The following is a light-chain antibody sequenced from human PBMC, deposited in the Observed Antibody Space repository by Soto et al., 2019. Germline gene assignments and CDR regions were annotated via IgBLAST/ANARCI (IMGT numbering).Light chain of an antibody. CDR2: EVR. CDR1: SSDVGGYNY. CDR3: SSYRSSTTFV. J-gene: IGLJ1*01. Sequence: QSVLTQPPSASGSPGQSVTISCTGTSSDVGGYNYVSWYQQHPGKAPKVIIFEVRKRPSGVSNRFSGSKSGDTASLTISGLQAEDEADYYCSSYRSSTTFVFGTGTKVTVL. V-gene: IGLV2-14*01.